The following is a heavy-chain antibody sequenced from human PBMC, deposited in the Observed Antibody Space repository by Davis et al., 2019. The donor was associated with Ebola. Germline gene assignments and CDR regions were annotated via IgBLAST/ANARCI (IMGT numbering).Heavy chain of an antibody. CDR1: GGSISSGSYY. CDR2: IYYSGST. V-gene: IGHV4-61*01. J-gene: IGHJ4*02. Sequence: SETLSLTCAVSGGSISSGSYYWSWIRQPPGKGLEWIGYIYYSGSTNYNPSLKSRVTISVDTSKNQFSLKLSSVTAADTAVYYCARHSTVGAFDYWGQGTLVTVSS. CDR3: ARHSTVGAFDY. D-gene: IGHD1-26*01.